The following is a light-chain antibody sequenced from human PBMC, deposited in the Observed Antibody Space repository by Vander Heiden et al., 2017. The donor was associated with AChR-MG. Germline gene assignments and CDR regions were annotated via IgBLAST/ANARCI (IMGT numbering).Light chain of an antibody. CDR2: GTS. V-gene: IGKV3-20*01. CDR3: QHYDSSWT. CDR1: QSVSSSY. J-gene: IGKJ1*01. Sequence: EIVLTQSPGTLSLSPGERATPPCRASQSVSSSYLARCQQNPGQAPMLHMDGTSHRATGTPDRFTGSGFGKDFTLTITRLEPEDFAVYFCQHYDSSWTLGQGTKVEVK.